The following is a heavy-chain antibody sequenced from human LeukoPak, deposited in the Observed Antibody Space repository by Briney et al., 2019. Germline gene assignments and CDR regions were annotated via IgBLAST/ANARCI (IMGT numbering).Heavy chain of an antibody. CDR2: IYTSGST. Sequence: PSETLSLTCTVSGGSISSYYWSWIRQPARKGLEWIGRIYTSGSTSYNPSLKSRVTMSVDTSKNQFSLKLSSVTAADTAVYYCARGGYYDSSGYPFDYWGQGTLATVSS. D-gene: IGHD3-22*01. CDR1: GGSISSYY. J-gene: IGHJ4*02. V-gene: IGHV4-4*07. CDR3: ARGGYYDSSGYPFDY.